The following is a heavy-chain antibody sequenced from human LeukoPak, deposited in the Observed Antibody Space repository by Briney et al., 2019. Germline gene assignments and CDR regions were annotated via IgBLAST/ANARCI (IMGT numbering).Heavy chain of an antibody. J-gene: IGHJ4*02. D-gene: IGHD3-10*01. V-gene: IGHV4-59*12. Sequence: SETLSLTCTVSGGSISSYYWSWIRQPPGKGLEWIGYIYYSGSTNYNPSLKSRVTISVDTSKNQFSLKLSSVTAADTAVYYCARVWGDYYGSGSGYYFDYWGQGTLVTVSS. CDR3: ARVWGDYYGSGSGYYFDY. CDR1: GGSISSYY. CDR2: IYYSGST.